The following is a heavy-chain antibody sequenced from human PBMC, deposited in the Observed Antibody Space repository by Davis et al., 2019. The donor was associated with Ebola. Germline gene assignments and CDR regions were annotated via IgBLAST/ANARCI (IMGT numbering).Heavy chain of an antibody. D-gene: IGHD5-12*01. CDR2: IWYDGSHT. CDR1: GFSFSYHS. J-gene: IGHJ4*02. Sequence: GESLKISCAASGFSFSYHSMNWVRQAPGKGLEWVALIWYDGSHTYYADSVKGRFTISRDNSKNTLYLQMSSLRVEDTAVYYCVRGTDMVATTPDDYWGQGTLVPVSS. V-gene: IGHV3-33*08. CDR3: VRGTDMVATTPDDY.